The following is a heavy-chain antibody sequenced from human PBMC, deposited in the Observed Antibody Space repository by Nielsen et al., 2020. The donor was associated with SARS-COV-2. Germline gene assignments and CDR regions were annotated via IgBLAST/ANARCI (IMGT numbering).Heavy chain of an antibody. V-gene: IGHV3-48*01. Sequence: GGSLRLSCAASGFMFSRSGMHWVRQAPGKGLEWVSYISGSSSSTYYADSVKGRFTISRDNANNSLHLQMNSLRVDGTAVYFCARDDYYGMDVWGPGTTVSVSS. CDR3: ARDDYYGMDV. CDR2: ISGSSSST. J-gene: IGHJ6*02. CDR1: GFMFSRSG.